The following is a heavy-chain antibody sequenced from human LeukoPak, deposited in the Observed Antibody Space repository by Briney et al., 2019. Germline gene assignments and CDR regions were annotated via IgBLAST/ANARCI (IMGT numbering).Heavy chain of an antibody. CDR1: GYTFTGYY. Sequence: ASVKVSCKASGYTFTGYYMHWVRQAPGQGLEWMGWINPNSGGTNYTQKFQGRVTMTRDTSISTAYMELSRLRSDDTAVYYCARVHDAWFAYVDVWGKGTTVTVSS. J-gene: IGHJ6*03. CDR2: INPNSGGT. D-gene: IGHD3-22*01. CDR3: ARVHDAWFAYVDV. V-gene: IGHV1-2*02.